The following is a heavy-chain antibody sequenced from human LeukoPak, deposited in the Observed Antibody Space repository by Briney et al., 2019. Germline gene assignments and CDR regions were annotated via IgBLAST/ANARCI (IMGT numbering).Heavy chain of an antibody. CDR1: GFTFSSYA. D-gene: IGHD2-2*01. CDR3: AKEEEYCSSTSCYEVY. J-gene: IGHJ4*02. CDR2: ISGSGGST. V-gene: IGHV3-23*01. Sequence: PGGSLRPSCAASGFTFSSYAMSWVRQAPGKGLEWVSAISGSGGSTYYADSVKGRFTISRDNSKNTLYLQMNSLRAEDTAVYYCAKEEEYCSSTSCYEVYWGQGTLVTVSS.